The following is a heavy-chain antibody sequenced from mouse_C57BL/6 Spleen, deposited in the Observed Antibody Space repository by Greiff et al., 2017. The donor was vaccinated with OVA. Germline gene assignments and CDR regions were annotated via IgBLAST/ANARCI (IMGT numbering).Heavy chain of an antibody. Sequence: QVQLQQSGPQLVRPGASVKISCKAPGYTFTRHWMQWVRQRPGPGLAWIGEIFPGSGSSYYNEKFKGKATLTVDTSSSTAYMQLSSLTSKDSAVYFCARRGTGPNAKDNWGKGTSGT. J-gene: IGHJ4*01. D-gene: IGHD3-1*01. CDR1: GYTFTRHW. CDR3: ARRGTGPNAKDN. CDR2: IFPGSGSS. V-gene: IGHV1-56*01.